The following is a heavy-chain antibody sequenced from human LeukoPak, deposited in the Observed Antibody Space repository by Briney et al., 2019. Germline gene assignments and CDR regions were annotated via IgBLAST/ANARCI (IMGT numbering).Heavy chain of an antibody. V-gene: IGHV4-59*01. CDR2: IYHTGNI. CDR1: GASITSYY. Sequence: PSETLSLTCAVSGASITSYYWTWIRQPPGKGLEWIGYIYHTGNIKYNPSLNSRVTISIDTSKNQFSLKLSSVTAADTAVYYCARGGYYGSGNDFRFDPWGQGTLVTVSS. D-gene: IGHD3-10*01. CDR3: ARGGYYGSGNDFRFDP. J-gene: IGHJ5*02.